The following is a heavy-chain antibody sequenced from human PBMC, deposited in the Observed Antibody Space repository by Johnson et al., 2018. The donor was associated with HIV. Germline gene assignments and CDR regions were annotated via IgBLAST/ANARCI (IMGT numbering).Heavy chain of an antibody. J-gene: IGHJ3*02. CDR2: INWNVGTT. CDR1: GFTFDDYD. V-gene: IGHV3-20*04. Sequence: VQLVESGGGVVRPGGSLRLSCAASGFTFDDYDMTWVRQGPGKGLEWVPHINWNVGTTGYADSVKGRFTISRDNSKNTLYLQMNSLRAEDTAVYYCAKEEEDAFDIWGQGTMVTVSS. CDR3: AKEEEDAFDI.